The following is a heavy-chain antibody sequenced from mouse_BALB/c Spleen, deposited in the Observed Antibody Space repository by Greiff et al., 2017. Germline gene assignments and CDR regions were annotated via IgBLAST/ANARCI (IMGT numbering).Heavy chain of an antibody. D-gene: IGHD1-2*01. CDR1: GFNIKDYY. Sequence: VQLKQSGAELVRPGALVKLSCKASGFNIKDYYMHWVKQRPEQGLEWIGWIDPENGNTIYDPKFQGKASITADTSSNTAYLQLSSLTSEDTAVYYCARGTTAFAYWGQGTLVTVSA. CDR3: ARGTTAFAY. V-gene: IGHV14-1*02. J-gene: IGHJ3*01. CDR2: IDPENGNT.